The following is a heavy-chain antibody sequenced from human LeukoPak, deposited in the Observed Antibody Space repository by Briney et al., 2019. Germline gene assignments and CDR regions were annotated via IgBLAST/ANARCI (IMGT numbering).Heavy chain of an antibody. Sequence: ASVKVSCKASGYTFTGYYMHWVRQAPGQGLEWMGWINPNSGGTNYAQKFQGRVTMTRDTSISTAYMELSRLRSDDTAVYYCARGGYVWGSYRRDFDYWGQGTLVTVSS. J-gene: IGHJ4*02. V-gene: IGHV1-2*02. CDR1: GYTFTGYY. CDR2: INPNSGGT. CDR3: ARGGYVWGSYRRDFDY. D-gene: IGHD3-16*02.